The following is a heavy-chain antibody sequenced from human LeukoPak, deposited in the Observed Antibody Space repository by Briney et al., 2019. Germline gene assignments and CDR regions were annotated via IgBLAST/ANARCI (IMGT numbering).Heavy chain of an antibody. V-gene: IGHV3-23*01. J-gene: IGHJ5*02. CDR1: GFTFSNSA. D-gene: IGHD3-10*01. CDR2: ISGSGGST. CDR3: VKDMIREAMRPELS. Sequence: GGSLRLSCAASGFTFSNSAMSWVRQAPGKGLEWVSFISGSGGSTYYADSVKGRFTISRDNSKNAVYLQMNSLRVEDTAVYSCVKDMIREAMRPELSWGQGTLVTVSS.